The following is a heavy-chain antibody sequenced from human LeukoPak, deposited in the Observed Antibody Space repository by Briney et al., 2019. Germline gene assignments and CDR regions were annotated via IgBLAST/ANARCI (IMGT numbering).Heavy chain of an antibody. CDR2: IYSGGST. CDR1: GFTVSSNY. D-gene: IGHD6-13*01. CDR3: ARLPYSSSWYRVIDY. Sequence: PGGSLRLSCAASGFTVSSNYMSWVRQAPGKGLEWVSVIYSGGSTYYADSVKGRFTISRDNSKNTLYLQMNSLRAEDTAVYYCARLPYSSSWYRVIDYWGQGTLVTVSS. V-gene: IGHV3-53*01. J-gene: IGHJ4*02.